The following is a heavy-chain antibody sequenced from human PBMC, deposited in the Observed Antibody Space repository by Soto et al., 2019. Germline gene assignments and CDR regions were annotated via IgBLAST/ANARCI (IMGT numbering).Heavy chain of an antibody. D-gene: IGHD4-17*01. Sequence: GGSLRLSCAASGFTFSSYAMHWVRQAPGKGLEWVAVISYDGSNKYYADSVKGRFTISRDNSKNTLYLQMNSLRAEDTAVYYCARGRRAPTVPGGTFDYWGQGTLVTVSS. J-gene: IGHJ4*02. CDR3: ARGRRAPTVPGGTFDY. CDR2: ISYDGSNK. V-gene: IGHV3-30-3*01. CDR1: GFTFSSYA.